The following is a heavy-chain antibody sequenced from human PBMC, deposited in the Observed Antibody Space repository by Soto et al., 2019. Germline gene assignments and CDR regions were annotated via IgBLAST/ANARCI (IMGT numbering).Heavy chain of an antibody. CDR1: GFTFSSYD. CDR2: ISYDGSHK. J-gene: IGHJ3*02. CDR3: AKDWVDFGGPRAFEM. D-gene: IGHD3-16*01. V-gene: IGHV3-30*18. Sequence: PWGSLRLSCTASGFTFSSYDMHWVRQAPGKGLEWVAGISYDGSHKYYADSVKGRFTISRDNSKNTLYPQVNSLRAEDTALYYCAKDWVDFGGPRAFEMWGQGTMVTVSS.